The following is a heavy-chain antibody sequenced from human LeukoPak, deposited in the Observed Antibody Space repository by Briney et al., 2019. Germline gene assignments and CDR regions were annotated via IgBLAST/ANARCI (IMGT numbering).Heavy chain of an antibody. J-gene: IGHJ3*01. CDR3: ARRPRDTSGYYLGAFHD. Sequence: GGSLRLSCAASGFSISNSAMSWVRQAPGKGLEWVSLIVASSGSTFYADSVKGRFTVSRDNSQNTLFLHMSSLRAEDTAVYFCARRPRDTSGYYLGAFHDWGQGTTVTVSS. CDR1: GFSISNSA. D-gene: IGHD3-22*01. V-gene: IGHV3-23*01. CDR2: IVASSGST.